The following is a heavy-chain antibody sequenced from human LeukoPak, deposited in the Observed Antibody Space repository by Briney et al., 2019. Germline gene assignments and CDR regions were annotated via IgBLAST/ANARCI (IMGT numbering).Heavy chain of an antibody. Sequence: ASVKVSCKVSEYTLTELSMHWVRQAPGKGLEWMGGFDPEDGETIYAQKFQGRVTMTEDTSTDTAYMELSSLRSEDTAVYYCATRHRYSGYDYLGGLDYWGQGTLVTVSS. V-gene: IGHV1-24*01. CDR2: FDPEDGET. CDR3: ATRHRYSGYDYLGGLDY. CDR1: EYTLTELS. J-gene: IGHJ4*02. D-gene: IGHD5-12*01.